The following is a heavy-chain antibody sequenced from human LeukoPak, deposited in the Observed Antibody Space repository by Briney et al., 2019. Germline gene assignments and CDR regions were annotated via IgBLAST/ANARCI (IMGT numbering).Heavy chain of an antibody. V-gene: IGHV1-18*01. Sequence: ASVKVSCKASGYTFTSYGISWVRQAPGQGLEWMGWISAYNGNTNYAQKLQGRVTMTTDTSTSTAYMELRSLRSDDTAVYYCARIPQYCSSTSCFYFDYWGQGTLVTVSS. CDR1: GYTFTSYG. CDR3: ARIPQYCSSTSCFYFDY. CDR2: ISAYNGNT. D-gene: IGHD2-2*01. J-gene: IGHJ4*02.